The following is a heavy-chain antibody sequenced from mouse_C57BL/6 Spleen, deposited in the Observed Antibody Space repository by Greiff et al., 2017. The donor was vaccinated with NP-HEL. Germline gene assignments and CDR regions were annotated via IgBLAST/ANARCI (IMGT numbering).Heavy chain of an antibody. D-gene: IGHD1-1*01. CDR1: GYAFSSYW. CDR2: IYPGDGDT. Sequence: VQRVESGAELVKPGASVKISCKASGYAFSSYWMNWVKQRPGKGLEWIGQIYPGDGDTNYNGKFKGKATLTADKSSSTAYMQLSSLTSEDSAVYFCARSGATVPSMDYWGQGTSVTVSS. V-gene: IGHV1-80*01. J-gene: IGHJ4*01. CDR3: ARSGATVPSMDY.